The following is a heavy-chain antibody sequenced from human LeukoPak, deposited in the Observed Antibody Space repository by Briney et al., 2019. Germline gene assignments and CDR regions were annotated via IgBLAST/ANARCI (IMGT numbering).Heavy chain of an antibody. V-gene: IGHV3-21*01. CDR2: ISSSSSYI. Sequence: GGSLRLSCAASGFTFSSYSMNWVRQAPGKGLEWVSSISSSSSYIYYADSVKGRFTISRDNAKNSLYLQMNSLRAEDTAVYYCARDGVGSYDSSGYYHFDYWGQGTLVTVSS. D-gene: IGHD3-22*01. CDR3: ARDGVGSYDSSGYYHFDY. J-gene: IGHJ4*02. CDR1: GFTFSSYS.